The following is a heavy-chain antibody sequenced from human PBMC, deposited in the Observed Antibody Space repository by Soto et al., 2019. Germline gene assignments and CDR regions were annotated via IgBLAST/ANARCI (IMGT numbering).Heavy chain of an antibody. CDR2: ISSSGTI. CDR1: CGSIRDYF. D-gene: IGHD3-9*01. V-gene: IGHV4-59*01. Sequence: SEALSLTSSVSCGSIRDYFWTWIRQPPGKGLEWIGYISSSGTINYNSSLKSRVTISLDTSRNHFSLKLSSVTAADTAVYFCARDRKLVIPGNYYYYGMDVWGQGTTVTVSS. J-gene: IGHJ6*02. CDR3: ARDRKLVIPGNYYYYGMDV.